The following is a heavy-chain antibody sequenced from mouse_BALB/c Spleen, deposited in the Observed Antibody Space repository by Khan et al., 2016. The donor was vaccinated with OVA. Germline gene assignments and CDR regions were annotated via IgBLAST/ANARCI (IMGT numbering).Heavy chain of an antibody. CDR3: TRIYRSDFDY. CDR2: INPHIGET. D-gene: IGHD1-1*01. V-gene: IGHV1-20*02. Sequence: EVKLVESGPELVRPGASVKISCKASGYSFTGYFMNWVMQSHGKSLEWIGRINPHIGETFYNQRFKDKATLTVDESSSTVHLELRSLASEDSAVYYCTRIYRSDFDYWGQGTTLTVSS. J-gene: IGHJ2*01. CDR1: GYSFTGYF.